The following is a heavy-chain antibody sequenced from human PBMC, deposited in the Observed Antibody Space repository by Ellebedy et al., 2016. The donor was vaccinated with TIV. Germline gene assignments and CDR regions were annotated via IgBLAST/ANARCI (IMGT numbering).Heavy chain of an antibody. Sequence: SETLSLXCTVSGGSISGYYWNWIRQPPGKGLEWIGYIYYSGSTNYNPSLRSRVSISADSSKNQLSLNLSSMTAADTAVYYCARGGTWPVIFDPWGQGTLVTVSS. CDR3: ARGGTWPVIFDP. J-gene: IGHJ5*02. CDR1: GGSISGYY. CDR2: IYYSGST. V-gene: IGHV4-59*12. D-gene: IGHD3-16*01.